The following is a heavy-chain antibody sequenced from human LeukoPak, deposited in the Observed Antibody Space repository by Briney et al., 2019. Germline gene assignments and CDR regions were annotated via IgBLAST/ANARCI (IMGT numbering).Heavy chain of an antibody. V-gene: IGHV1-69*04. CDR2: IIPILGIA. Sequence: SVKVSCKASGGTFSSYAISWVRQAPGQGLEWMGRIIPILGIANYAQKFQGRVTITADKSTSTAYMELSSLRSEDTAVYYCARDLGSWELGDPFDYWGQGTLVTVSP. CDR1: GGTFSSYA. D-gene: IGHD3-10*01. J-gene: IGHJ4*02. CDR3: ARDLGSWELGDPFDY.